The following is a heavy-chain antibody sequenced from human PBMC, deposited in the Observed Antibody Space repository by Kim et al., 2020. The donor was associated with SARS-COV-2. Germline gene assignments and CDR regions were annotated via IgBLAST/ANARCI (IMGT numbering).Heavy chain of an antibody. V-gene: IGHV3-74*01. J-gene: IGHJ4*02. CDR3: ANRRYTGPYYYFDY. D-gene: IGHD1-26*01. Sequence: YADSVKGRFTISRDNAKSTLYLQMNSLRAEDTAVYYCANRRYTGPYYYFDYWGQGTLVTVSS.